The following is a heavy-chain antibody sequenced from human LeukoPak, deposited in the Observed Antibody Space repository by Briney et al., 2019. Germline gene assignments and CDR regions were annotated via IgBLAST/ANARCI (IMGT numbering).Heavy chain of an antibody. CDR2: IYYSGST. J-gene: IGHJ4*02. V-gene: IGHV4-59*11. Sequence: SETLSLTCTVSGGSISSHYWSWIRQPPGKGLEWIGYIYYSGSTNYNPSLKSRVTISVDTSKNQFSLKLSSVTAADTAVYYCARGANWNYVFDYWGQGTLVTVSS. CDR3: ARGANWNYVFDY. CDR1: GGSISSHY. D-gene: IGHD1-7*01.